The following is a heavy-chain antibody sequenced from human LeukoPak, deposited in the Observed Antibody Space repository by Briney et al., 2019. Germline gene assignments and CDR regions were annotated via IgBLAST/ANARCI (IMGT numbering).Heavy chain of an antibody. CDR2: MNPKSGNT. D-gene: IGHD5-12*01. J-gene: IGHJ5*02. Sequence: ASVKVSCKASGYTFTSYEINWVRQATGQGLEWMGWMNPKSGNTAYAQKFQGRVTMTRDTSISTAYMELSSLRSEDTAVYYCAKAGIVATMNADWFDPWGRGTLVIVSS. V-gene: IGHV1-8*01. CDR1: GYTFTSYE. CDR3: AKAGIVATMNADWFDP.